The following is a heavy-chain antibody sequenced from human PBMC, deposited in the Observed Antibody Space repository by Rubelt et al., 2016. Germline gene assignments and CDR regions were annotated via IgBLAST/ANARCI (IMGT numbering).Heavy chain of an antibody. CDR3: TTSDCSSTSCYFEVWFDP. J-gene: IGHJ5*02. D-gene: IGHD2-2*01. V-gene: IGHV3-15*01. Sequence: IQIKTDGGTTDYAAPVKGRFTISRDDSKNTLYLQMNSLKTEDTAVYYCTTSDCSSTSCYFEVWFDPWGQGTLVTVSS. CDR2: IQIKTDGGTT.